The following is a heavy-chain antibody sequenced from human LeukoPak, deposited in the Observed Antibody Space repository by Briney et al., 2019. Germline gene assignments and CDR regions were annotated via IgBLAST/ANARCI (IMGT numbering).Heavy chain of an antibody. CDR1: GFTFSSYA. D-gene: IGHD1-20*01. J-gene: IGHJ4*02. CDR2: ITGSGIDT. CDR3: VISITGETFGYFDY. Sequence: PGGSLRLSCAASGFTFSSYAMSWVRQVPGKGLEWVSGITGSGIDTYYAHSVKGRFTISRENSKNTLYLQMNSLRADVTAVYYCVISITGETFGYFDYWGQGTLVTVSS. V-gene: IGHV3-23*01.